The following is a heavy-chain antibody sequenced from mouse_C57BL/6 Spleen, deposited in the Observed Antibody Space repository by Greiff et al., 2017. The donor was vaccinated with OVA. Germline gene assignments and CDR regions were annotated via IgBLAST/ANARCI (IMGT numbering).Heavy chain of an antibody. J-gene: IGHJ4*01. D-gene: IGHD1-1*01. CDR1: GFTFSSYA. Sequence: EVQRVESGGGLVKPGGSLKLSCAASGFTFSSYAMSWVRQTPEKRLEWVATISDGGSYTYYPDNVKGRFTISRDNAKNNLYLQMSHLKSEDTAMYYCARGGDYGSSSYAMDYWGQGTSVTVSS. CDR3: ARGGDYGSSSYAMDY. CDR2: ISDGGSYT. V-gene: IGHV5-4*01.